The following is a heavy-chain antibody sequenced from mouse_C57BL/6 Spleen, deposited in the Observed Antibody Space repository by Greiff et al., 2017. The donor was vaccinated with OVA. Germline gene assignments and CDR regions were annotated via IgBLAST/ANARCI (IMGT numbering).Heavy chain of an antibody. V-gene: IGHV1-22*01. CDR3: ATMSPWAMDY. CDR2: INPNNGGT. D-gene: IGHD2-4*01. CDR1: GYTFTDYN. Sequence: DVQLQESGPELVKPGASVKMSCKASGYTFTDYNMHWVKQSHGKSLEWLGYINPNNGGTSYNQKFKGKATLTVNKSSSTAYMELLSLTSEYSAVYDCATMSPWAMDYWGQGTSVTVSS. J-gene: IGHJ4*01.